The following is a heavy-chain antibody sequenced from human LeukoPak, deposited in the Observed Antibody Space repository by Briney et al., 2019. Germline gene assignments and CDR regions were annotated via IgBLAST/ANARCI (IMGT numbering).Heavy chain of an antibody. CDR2: INHSGST. V-gene: IGHV4-34*01. CDR3: ARGRRLLAAAGVKEFDY. Sequence: PSETLSLTCAVYGGSFSGYYWSWIRQPPGKGLEWIGEINHSGSTNYNPSLKSRVTISVDTSKNQFSLKLGSVTAADTAVYYCARGRRLLAAAGVKEFDYWGQGTLVTVSS. J-gene: IGHJ4*02. D-gene: IGHD6-13*01. CDR1: GGSFSGYY.